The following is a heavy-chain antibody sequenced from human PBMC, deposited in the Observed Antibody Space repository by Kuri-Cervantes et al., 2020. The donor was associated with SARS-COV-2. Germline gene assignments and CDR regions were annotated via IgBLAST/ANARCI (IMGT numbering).Heavy chain of an antibody. CDR2: ISSSSTI. CDR3: AKILGEYVFDDAFDV. V-gene: IGHV3-69-1*01. Sequence: GESLKIFRGTAGFNFSDYYMNLVRQAPGKGMELVSSISSSSTIYYADYVKGRFTISRNNAKNSLYLQMNNLRAEDTDVYYCAKILGEYVFDDAFDVWGQGTMVTVSS. CDR1: GFNFSDYY. D-gene: IGHD4-17*01. J-gene: IGHJ3*01.